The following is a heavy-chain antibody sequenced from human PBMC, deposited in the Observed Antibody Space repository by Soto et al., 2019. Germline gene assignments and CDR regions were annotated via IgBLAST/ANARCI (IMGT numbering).Heavy chain of an antibody. Sequence: GGSLRLSCAASGFTFSNAWMYWVRQAPGKGLEWVGRIKSKTDGGTTDYAAPMKGRFTISRDDSKNTLYLQMNSLKTEGTAVYYCTTSSLPRGITIFGVVLDIYYYYGMDVWGQGTTVTVSS. CDR2: IKSKTDGGTT. CDR1: GFTFSNAW. V-gene: IGHV3-15*07. J-gene: IGHJ6*02. CDR3: TTSSLPRGITIFGVVLDIYYYYGMDV. D-gene: IGHD3-3*01.